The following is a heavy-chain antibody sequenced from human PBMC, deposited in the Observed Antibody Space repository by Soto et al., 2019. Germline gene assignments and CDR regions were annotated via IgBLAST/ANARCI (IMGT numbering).Heavy chain of an antibody. D-gene: IGHD3-10*01. Sequence: QVQLVQSGVEVKKPGSSVRVSCKASGDTFKNSVISWVRQAPGQGLEWMGGTIPLFGTTGYAQKFQGRLTITTDESTTTAYMEVSRLTSEGAAVYYCVAELDFGKLSVVWGQGTTVIVSS. CDR2: TIPLFGTT. CDR3: VAELDFGKLSVV. J-gene: IGHJ6*02. V-gene: IGHV1-69*01. CDR1: GDTFKNSV.